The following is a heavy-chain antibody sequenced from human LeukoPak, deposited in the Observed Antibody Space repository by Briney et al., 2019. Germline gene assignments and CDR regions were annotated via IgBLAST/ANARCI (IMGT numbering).Heavy chain of an antibody. V-gene: IGHV4-30-4*07. Sequence: SETLSLTCAVSGGSISRGGYSWSWIRQPPGKGLEWIGYFYYSGSTYYNPSLKSRVTIYIDMSKNDFSLRVNSVTAADTALYYCARGRPYNNGVPPWFDTWGQGTLVTVSS. J-gene: IGHJ5*02. D-gene: IGHD1-14*01. CDR1: GGSISRGGYS. CDR3: ARGRPYNNGVPPWFDT. CDR2: FYYSGST.